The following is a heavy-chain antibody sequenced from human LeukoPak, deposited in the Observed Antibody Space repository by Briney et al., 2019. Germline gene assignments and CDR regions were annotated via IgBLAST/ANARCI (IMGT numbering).Heavy chain of an antibody. D-gene: IGHD2-15*01. CDR1: GYTFTSYY. V-gene: IGHV1-46*01. Sequence: ASVKVSCKASGYTFTSYYMHWVRQAPGQGLEWMGIINPSGGSTSYAQKFQGRVTMTRDTSTSTVYMELSSLRSEDTAVYYCARATRATYCSGGSCSSYYYYYGMDVWGQGTTVTVSS. CDR3: ARATRATYCSGGSCSSYYYYYGMDV. J-gene: IGHJ6*02. CDR2: INPSGGST.